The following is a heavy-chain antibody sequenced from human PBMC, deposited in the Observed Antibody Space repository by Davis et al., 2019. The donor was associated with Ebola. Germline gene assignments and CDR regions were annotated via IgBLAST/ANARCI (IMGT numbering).Heavy chain of an antibody. Sequence: SETLSLTCTVSGGSISNYYWSWIRQPPGKGLEWIGYIYYSGNTNYNPSLESRVTISVDTSKNQFSLNLRSVTAADTAVYSCARGPTRDYFDYWGQGSLVTVSS. CDR2: IYYSGNT. CDR1: GGSISNYY. V-gene: IGHV4-59*01. CDR3: ARGPTRDYFDY. J-gene: IGHJ4*02.